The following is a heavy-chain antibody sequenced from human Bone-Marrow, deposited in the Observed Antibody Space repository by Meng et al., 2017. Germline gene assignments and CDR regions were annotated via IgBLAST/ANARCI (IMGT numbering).Heavy chain of an antibody. J-gene: IGHJ4*02. D-gene: IGHD5-24*01. CDR1: GGSFSGYY. Sequence: QGQLQQWGAGLLKPSETLSLTCAVYGGSFSGYYWSWICQPPGKGLEWIGEINHSGSTNYNPSLKSRVTISVDTSKNQFSLKLSSVTAADTAVYYCARGKGDGYNYDYWGQGTLVTVSS. V-gene: IGHV4-34*01. CDR3: ARGKGDGYNYDY. CDR2: INHSGST.